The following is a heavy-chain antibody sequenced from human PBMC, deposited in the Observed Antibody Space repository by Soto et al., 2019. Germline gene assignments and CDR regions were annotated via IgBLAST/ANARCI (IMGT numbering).Heavy chain of an antibody. V-gene: IGHV4-34*01. J-gene: IGHJ4*02. D-gene: IGHD5-18*01. CDR2: INHSGST. Sequence: QVQLQQWGAGLLKPSETLSLTCAVYGGSFSGYYWSWIRQPPGKGLEWIGEINHSGSTNYNPSLKSRVTISGDTSNDQFSVKLSSVTAADTEVYYCARGRGSGYRYGPNFDYWGQGTLVTVSS. CDR3: ARGRGSGYRYGPNFDY. CDR1: GGSFSGYY.